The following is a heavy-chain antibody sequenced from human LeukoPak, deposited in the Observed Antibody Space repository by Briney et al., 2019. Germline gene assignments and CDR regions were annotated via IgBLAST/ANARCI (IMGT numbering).Heavy chain of an antibody. CDR3: AAGSYGYWFLDL. CDR1: GGSISSGSYY. J-gene: IGHJ2*01. V-gene: IGHV4-61*02. Sequence: PSQTLSLTCTVSGGSISSGSYYWSWIRQPAGKGLEWIGRIYTSGSINYNPSLKSRVTISVDTSKNQFSLKLSSVTAADTAVYYCAAGSYGYWFLDLWGRGTLVTVSS. CDR2: IYTSGSI. D-gene: IGHD1-26*01.